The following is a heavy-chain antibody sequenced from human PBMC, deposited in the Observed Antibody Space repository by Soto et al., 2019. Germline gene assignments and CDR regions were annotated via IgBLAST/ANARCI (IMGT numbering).Heavy chain of an antibody. Sequence: QVQLQESGPGLVKPSETLSLTCTVSGGSISSNFWSWIRQPPRKGLEWIGNFYYTGSTNYNTSLKSRVTISVDTSKNQFSLKLSSVTAADTPVYYCARLQRTVTAYYYYYDMDVWGQGTTVTVSS. D-gene: IGHD2-21*02. V-gene: IGHV4-59*01. CDR1: GGSISSNF. CDR2: FYYTGST. J-gene: IGHJ6*02. CDR3: ARLQRTVTAYYYYYDMDV.